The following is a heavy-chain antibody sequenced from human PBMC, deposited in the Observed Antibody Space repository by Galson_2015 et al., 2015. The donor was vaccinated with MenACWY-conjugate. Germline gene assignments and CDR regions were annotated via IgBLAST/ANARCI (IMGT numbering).Heavy chain of an antibody. V-gene: IGHV1-18*04. J-gene: IGHJ4*02. D-gene: IGHD3-22*01. Sequence: SVKVSCKAGYLFASYGIAWERQAPGPGLEGQGWISPNNGNTNYAQKFQGRLTLTTDTSTSTAYMELRSLRSDDTAVYYCARCGYHYDTICGDVIDYWGQGTLVTVSS. CDR2: ISPNNGNT. CDR1: YLFASYG. CDR3: ARCGYHYDTICGDVIDY.